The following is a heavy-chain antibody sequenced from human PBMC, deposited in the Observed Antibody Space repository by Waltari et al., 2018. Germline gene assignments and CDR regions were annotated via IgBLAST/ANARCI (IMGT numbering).Heavy chain of an antibody. J-gene: IGHJ2*01. CDR3: ARSTRSGNNYVVWYFDL. Sequence: EVQLVESGGGLVQPGGSLRLSCAASGLSLSGYAMSWVRQAPGRVVEWVSGVSGSGGSTYYGDAVKGRFTISSDYAKNSLYLQMNSLRADDAAVYFCARSTRSGNNYVVWYFDLWGRGTLVTVSS. CDR2: VSGSGGST. D-gene: IGHD5-12*01. CDR1: GLSLSGYA. V-gene: IGHV3-23*04.